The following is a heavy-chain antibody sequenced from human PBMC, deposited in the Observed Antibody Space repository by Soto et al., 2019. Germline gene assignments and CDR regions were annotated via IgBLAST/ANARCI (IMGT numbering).Heavy chain of an antibody. J-gene: IGHJ4*02. V-gene: IGHV5-51*01. CDR2: IYPGDSDT. CDR3: ARAMYSSSPYYFDY. D-gene: IGHD6-6*01. CDR1: GYSFTSYW. Sequence: GESLKISCKGSGYSFTSYWIGWVRQMPGKGLEWMGIIYPGDSDTRYSPSFQGQVTISADKSISTAYLQWSSLKASDTAMYYCARAMYSSSPYYFDYRGQGTLGTVSS.